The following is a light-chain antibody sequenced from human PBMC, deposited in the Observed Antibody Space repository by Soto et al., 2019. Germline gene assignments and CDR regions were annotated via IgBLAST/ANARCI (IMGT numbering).Light chain of an antibody. Sequence: QSVLTQPPSASGTPGQRVTISCSGRSSNVGSQFIYWYYQLPGRAPKLLIYRTDQRPAGVPDRFAGSKFGASASLAISGLQPEDEGHYFCASWDDSLRWMFGGGTKLTVL. J-gene: IGLJ3*02. CDR2: RTD. V-gene: IGLV1-47*01. CDR3: ASWDDSLRWM. CDR1: SSNVGSQF.